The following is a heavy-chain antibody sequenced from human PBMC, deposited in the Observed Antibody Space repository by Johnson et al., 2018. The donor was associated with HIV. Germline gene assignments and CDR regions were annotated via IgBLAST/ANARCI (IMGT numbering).Heavy chain of an antibody. D-gene: IGHD3-22*01. CDR2: IYSGGST. V-gene: IGHV3-NL1*01. CDR1: GFTFSSYA. CDR3: ATYYYDSSGTSLDI. J-gene: IGHJ3*02. Sequence: QVQLVESGGGVVQRGGSLRLSCAASGFTFSSYAMHWVRQAPGKGLEWVSVIYSGGSTYYADSVKGRFTISRDNSKNTLYLQMNSLRAEDTAVYYCATYYYDSSGTSLDIWGQGTMVTVSS.